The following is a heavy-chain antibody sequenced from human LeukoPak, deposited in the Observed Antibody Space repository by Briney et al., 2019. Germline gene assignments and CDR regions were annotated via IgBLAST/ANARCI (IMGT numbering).Heavy chain of an antibody. CDR2: IIPIFGTA. CDR3: ARASDYVWGSYRYRPYYYYMDV. V-gene: IGHV1-69*05. CDR1: GGTFSSYA. D-gene: IGHD3-16*02. Sequence: SVKVSCKASGGTFSSYAISWVRQAPGQGLEWMGGIIPIFGTANYAQKFQGRVTITTDESTSTAYMELSSLKSEDTAVYYCARASDYVWGSYRYRPYYYYMDVWGKGTTVTVSS. J-gene: IGHJ6*03.